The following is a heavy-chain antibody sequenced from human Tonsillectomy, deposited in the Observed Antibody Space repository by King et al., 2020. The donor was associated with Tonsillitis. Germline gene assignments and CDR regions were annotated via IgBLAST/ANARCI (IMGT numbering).Heavy chain of an antibody. Sequence: QFQLVQSGAEVKKPGASVKVSCKSSGYTFTTYAIHWVRQAPGQRLEWMGWINAGNGNTKYSQKFQGRVTITRDTSASTAYMELSSLRSEDTAVYYCARDGDIAVAGILDYWGQGTLVTVSS. V-gene: IGHV1-3*01. D-gene: IGHD6-19*01. CDR3: ARDGDIAVAGILDY. CDR1: GYTFTTYA. CDR2: INAGNGNT. J-gene: IGHJ4*02.